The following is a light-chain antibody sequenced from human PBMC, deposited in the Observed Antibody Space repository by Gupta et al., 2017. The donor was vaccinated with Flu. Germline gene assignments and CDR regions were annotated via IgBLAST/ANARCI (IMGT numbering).Light chain of an antibody. CDR2: EVS. J-gene: IGLJ1*01. CDR3: SSYTINTTLV. CDR1: SSDVGGYNY. V-gene: IGLV2-14*01. Sequence: QSALTQPASVSGSPGQSITISCPGTSSDVGGYNYVSWYQQHPGKAPKLMIYEVSNRPSGVSNRFSGSKSGNTASLTISSLQAEDEADYYCSSYTINTTLVFGTGTKVTVL.